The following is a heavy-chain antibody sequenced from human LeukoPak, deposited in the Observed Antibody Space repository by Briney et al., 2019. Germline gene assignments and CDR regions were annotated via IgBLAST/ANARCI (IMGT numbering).Heavy chain of an antibody. CDR3: VHYDSSGSDAFDI. Sequence: ASVKVSCKASGYTFTGYYMHWVPQAPGPGLECMGWINPNSGGTNYAQKFQGRDTMTRDTSISTAYMELSRLRSDDTAVYYCVHYDSSGSDAFDIWGQGTMVTVSS. V-gene: IGHV1-2*02. D-gene: IGHD3-22*01. CDR2: INPNSGGT. J-gene: IGHJ3*02. CDR1: GYTFTGYY.